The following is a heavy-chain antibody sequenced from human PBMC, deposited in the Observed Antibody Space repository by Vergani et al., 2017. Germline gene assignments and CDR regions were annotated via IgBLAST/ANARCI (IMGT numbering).Heavy chain of an antibody. CDR2: IYYSGST. D-gene: IGHD6-6*01. Sequence: QLQLQESGPGLVKPSETLSLTCTVSGGSISSSSYYWGWIRQPPGKGLEWIGSIYYSGSTYYNPSPKGRVTISVDTAKNQFSLKLSSVTAADTAVYYCARTRDSSSSTGFDYWGQGTLVTGSS. V-gene: IGHV4-39*07. CDR1: GGSISSSSYY. J-gene: IGHJ4*02. CDR3: ARTRDSSSSTGFDY.